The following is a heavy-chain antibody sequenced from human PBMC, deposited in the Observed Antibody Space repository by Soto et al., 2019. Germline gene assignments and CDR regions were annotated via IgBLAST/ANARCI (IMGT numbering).Heavy chain of an antibody. D-gene: IGHD1-1*01. V-gene: IGHV4-59*01. CDR1: GGSISSYY. CDR2: IYYSGST. CDR3: ARAPGWNDVIDY. Sequence: QVQLQESGPGLVKPSETLSLTCTVSGGSISSYYWSWIRQPPGKGLEWIGYIYYSGSTNYNPSLKSRVTISVDTSKNQFSLKLSSVTAADTAVYYGARAPGWNDVIDYWGQGTLVTVSS. J-gene: IGHJ4*02.